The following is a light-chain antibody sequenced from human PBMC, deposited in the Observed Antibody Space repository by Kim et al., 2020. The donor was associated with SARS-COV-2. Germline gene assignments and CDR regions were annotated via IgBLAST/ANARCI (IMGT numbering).Light chain of an antibody. Sequence: DIVMTQTPLSLSVTPGQPASIACKSSQSLLHSDGKTYLYWYLQKPGQSPQLLIYAVSSRFSGVPDRFSGSGSGTDFTLQISRVEAEDVGLYYCMQGLRLPRTFGQGTKLEI. V-gene: IGKV2-29*02. CDR2: AVS. CDR3: MQGLRLPRT. J-gene: IGKJ2*01. CDR1: QSLLHSDGKTY.